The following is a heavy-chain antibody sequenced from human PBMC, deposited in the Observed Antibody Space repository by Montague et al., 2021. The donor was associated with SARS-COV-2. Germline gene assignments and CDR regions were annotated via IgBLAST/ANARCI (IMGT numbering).Heavy chain of an antibody. CDR1: GGSIRSNYNY. V-gene: IGHV4-31*03. D-gene: IGHD1-14*01. Sequence: TLSLTCTVSGGSIRSNYNYWSWIRQGTGKDREGVRYIYSSATNYYNPTRRVRGTVSIYTFKKQFSLKLSSVTAADTSVYYCARGMYGLTETTDAFDIWGQGTMVTVSS. CDR3: ARGMYGLTETTDAFDI. J-gene: IGHJ3*02. CDR2: IYSSATN.